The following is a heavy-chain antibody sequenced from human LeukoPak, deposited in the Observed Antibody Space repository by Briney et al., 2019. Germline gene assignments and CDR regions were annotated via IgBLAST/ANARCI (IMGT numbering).Heavy chain of an antibody. CDR2: INPNSGGT. J-gene: IGHJ3*02. D-gene: IGHD2-2*02. CDR3: ARVGYCSSTSCYTRGFTFDI. Sequence: ASVKVSCKASGFTFTSSAMQWVRQAPGQGLEWMGWINPNSGGTNYAQNFQGRVTVTRDTSISTAYMELSRLRSDDTAVYYCARVGYCSSTSCYTRGFTFDIWGQGTLVTISS. CDR1: GFTFTSSA. V-gene: IGHV1-2*02.